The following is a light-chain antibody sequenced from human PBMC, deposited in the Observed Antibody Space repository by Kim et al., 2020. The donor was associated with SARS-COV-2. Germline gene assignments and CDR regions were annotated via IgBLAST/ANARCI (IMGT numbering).Light chain of an antibody. CDR3: QHYSSWPTDN. Sequence: EIVMTQSPATVSVSPGERATLSCRASQSVAINLAWYQQKPSQSPRLLIYAASTRATGIPDRFSGSGSGTEFTLTNSSLQSEDFANYYCQHYSSWPTDNFGLGTELEI. V-gene: IGKV3-15*01. CDR1: QSVAIN. CDR2: AAS. J-gene: IGKJ2*01.